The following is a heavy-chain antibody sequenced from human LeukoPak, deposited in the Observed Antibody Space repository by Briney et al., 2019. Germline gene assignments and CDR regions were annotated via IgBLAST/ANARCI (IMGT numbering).Heavy chain of an antibody. CDR2: IIPIFGTA. V-gene: IGHV1-69*13. J-gene: IGHJ6*02. Sequence: ASVKVSCKASGGTFSSYAISWVRQAPGQGLEWMGGIIPIFGTANYAQKFQGRVTITADESTGTAYMELSSLRSEDTAVYYCAREGYSGYDLTSDYYYYGMDVWGQGTTVTVSS. D-gene: IGHD5-12*01. CDR1: GGTFSSYA. CDR3: AREGYSGYDLTSDYYYYGMDV.